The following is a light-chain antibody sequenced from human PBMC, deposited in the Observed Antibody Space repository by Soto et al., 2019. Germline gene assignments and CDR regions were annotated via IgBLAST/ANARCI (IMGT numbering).Light chain of an antibody. Sequence: EIVLTQSPATLSLSPGERATLSCRASQSVAYTYLAWFQQKPGQAPRLLIYGASNRATGIPDRFSGSGSGTEFTLTISSLQSEDFAVYYCQQYNNWPPITFGQGTRLEIK. CDR1: QSVAYT. CDR3: QQYNNWPPIT. V-gene: IGKV3D-15*01. J-gene: IGKJ5*01. CDR2: GAS.